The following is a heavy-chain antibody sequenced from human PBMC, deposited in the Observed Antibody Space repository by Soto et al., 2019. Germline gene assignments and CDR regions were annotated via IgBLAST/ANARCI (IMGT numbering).Heavy chain of an antibody. CDR2: IYYSGST. Sequence: QLQLQESGPGLVKPSETLSLTCTVSGGSIRSSIYYWGWIRQPPGKGLEWIGSIYYSGSTYYNPSLKSRVTISLDTSKNHLSLKLSSVTAADTAVYYCARQCSSPSCQNQLDYWGQGTLVTVSS. CDR3: ARQCSSPSCQNQLDY. J-gene: IGHJ4*02. D-gene: IGHD2-2*01. V-gene: IGHV4-39*01. CDR1: GGSIRSSIYY.